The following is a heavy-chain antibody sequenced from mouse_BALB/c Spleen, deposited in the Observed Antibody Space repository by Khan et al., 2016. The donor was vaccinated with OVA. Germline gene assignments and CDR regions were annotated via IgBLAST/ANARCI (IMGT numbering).Heavy chain of an antibody. D-gene: IGHD1-1*01. Sequence: VQLKQSGPGLVKPSQSLSLTCTVTGYSITSDYAWNWIRQFPGNKLEWMGYIKYSGSTSYNPSLKSRISITRNTSQNQFFLQLSSVTTEDTATXYCASSGTISTVVATDFDAWGQGTTLTVSS. V-gene: IGHV3-2*02. CDR1: GYSITSDYA. CDR3: ASSGTISTVVATDFDA. CDR2: IKYSGST. J-gene: IGHJ2*01.